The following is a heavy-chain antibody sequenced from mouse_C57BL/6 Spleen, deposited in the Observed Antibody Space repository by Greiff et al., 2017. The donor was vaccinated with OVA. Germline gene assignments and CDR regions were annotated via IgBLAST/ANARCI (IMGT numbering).Heavy chain of an antibody. V-gene: IGHV1-52*01. CDR1: GYTFTSYW. J-gene: IGHJ3*01. CDR2: IDPSDSET. CDR3: AREGNYYGSSPGFAY. D-gene: IGHD1-1*01. Sequence: VQLQQPGAELVRPGSSVKLSCKASGYTFTSYWMHWVKQRPIQGLEWIGNIDPSDSETHYNQKFKDKATLTVDKSSSTAYMQLSSLTSDDSAVYYCAREGNYYGSSPGFAYWGQGTLVTVSA.